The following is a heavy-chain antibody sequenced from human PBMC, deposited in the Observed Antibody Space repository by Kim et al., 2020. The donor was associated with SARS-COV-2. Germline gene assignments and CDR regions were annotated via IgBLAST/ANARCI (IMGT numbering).Heavy chain of an antibody. CDR2: IIPIFGTA. J-gene: IGHJ6*02. D-gene: IGHD3-10*02. CDR1: GGTFSSYA. Sequence: SVKGSCKASGGTFSSYAISWVRQAPGQGLEWMGGIIPIFGTANYAQKFQGRVTITADESTSTAYMELSSLRSEDTAVYYCAREEGAVRINDYYYYGMDVWGQGTTVTVSS. CDR3: AREEGAVRINDYYYYGMDV. V-gene: IGHV1-69*13.